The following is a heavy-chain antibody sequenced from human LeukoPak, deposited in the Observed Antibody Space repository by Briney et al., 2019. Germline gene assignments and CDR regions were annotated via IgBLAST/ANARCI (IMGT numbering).Heavy chain of an antibody. Sequence: PGGSLRLSCAASGFTVSSNYVSWVRQAPGKGLEWLSVIYSGGSTYYADSVKGRFTISRDNSKNTLYLQMNSLRAEDTAVYYCASLDPGYSSSWNDYWGQGTLVTVSS. J-gene: IGHJ4*02. CDR3: ASLDPGYSSSWNDY. CDR2: IYSGGST. D-gene: IGHD6-13*01. CDR1: GFTVSSNY. V-gene: IGHV3-66*01.